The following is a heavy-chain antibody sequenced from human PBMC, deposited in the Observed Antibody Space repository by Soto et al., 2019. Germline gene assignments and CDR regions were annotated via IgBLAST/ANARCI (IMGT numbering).Heavy chain of an antibody. CDR2: IYHSGST. J-gene: IGHJ4*02. CDR3: ARAYSYGNRAFDY. V-gene: IGHV4-4*02. D-gene: IGHD5-18*01. CDR1: GGSISSSNW. Sequence: SETLSLTSPFSGGSISSSNWWSWVRQPPGKGLEWIGEIYHSGSTNYNPSLKSRVTISVDKSKNQFSLKLSSVTAADTAVYYCARAYSYGNRAFDYWGQGTLVTVS.